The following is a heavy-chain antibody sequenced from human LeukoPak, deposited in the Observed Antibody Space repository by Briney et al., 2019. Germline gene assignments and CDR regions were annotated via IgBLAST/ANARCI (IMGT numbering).Heavy chain of an antibody. CDR1: GGSISIYY. V-gene: IGHV4-59*12. Sequence: SETLSLTCTVSGGSISIYYWSWIRQPPGKGLEWIGYIYDSGSTNYNPSLKSRVTISVDKSKNQFSLKLSSVTAADTAVYYCTRGGGEMATILYWGQGTLVTVSS. CDR2: IYDSGST. D-gene: IGHD5-24*01. J-gene: IGHJ4*02. CDR3: TRGGGEMATILY.